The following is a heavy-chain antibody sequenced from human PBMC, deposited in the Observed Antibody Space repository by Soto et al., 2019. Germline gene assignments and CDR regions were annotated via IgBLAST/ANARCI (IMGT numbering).Heavy chain of an antibody. CDR2: ISGSGGST. CDR1: GFTFSSYA. J-gene: IGHJ4*02. D-gene: IGHD6-13*01. CDR3: AKDIMVVRAAAGFDY. Sequence: GGSLRLSCAASGFTFSSYAMSWVRQAPGKGLEWVSAISGSGGSTYYADSVKGRFTISRDNSKNTLYLQMNSLRAEDTAVYYCAKDIMVVRAAAGFDYWGQGALVTVSS. V-gene: IGHV3-23*01.